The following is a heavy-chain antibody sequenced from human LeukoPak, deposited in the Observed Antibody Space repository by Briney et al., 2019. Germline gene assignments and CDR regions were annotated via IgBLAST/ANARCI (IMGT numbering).Heavy chain of an antibody. CDR1: GFTFSSYG. Sequence: QTGGTLRLSCAASGFTFSSYGMSWVRQAPGKGLEWVSAISGSGGSTYYADSVKGRFTISRDNSKNTLYMQMNSLRAEDTAVYYCATTSSGWSPYYFDYWGQGTLVTVSS. J-gene: IGHJ4*02. CDR2: ISGSGGST. CDR3: ATTSSGWSPYYFDY. V-gene: IGHV3-23*01. D-gene: IGHD6-19*01.